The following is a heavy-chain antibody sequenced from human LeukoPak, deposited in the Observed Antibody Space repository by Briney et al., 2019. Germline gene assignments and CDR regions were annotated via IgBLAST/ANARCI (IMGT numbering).Heavy chain of an antibody. CDR2: IIPILGIA. V-gene: IGHV1-69*04. J-gene: IGHJ4*02. D-gene: IGHD2-15*01. Sequence: GASVKVSCKASGGTFSSYAISWVRQAPGQGLEWMGRIIPILGIANYAQKFQGSVTITADKSTSTAYMELSSLRSEDTALYYCARYSGGLDFWGQGTLVTVSS. CDR1: GGTFSSYA. CDR3: ARYSGGLDF.